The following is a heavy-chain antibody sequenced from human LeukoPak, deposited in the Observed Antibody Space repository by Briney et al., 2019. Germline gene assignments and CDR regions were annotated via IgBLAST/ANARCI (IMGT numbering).Heavy chain of an antibody. CDR3: ATPGRIAVAGQFDY. CDR2: TYYSSST. J-gene: IGHJ4*02. D-gene: IGHD6-19*01. Sequence: PSETLSLTCTVSGASISSSTYYWGWIRQPPGEGLEWIGYTYYSSSTYYNPSLESRVTISVDTSKNQFSLMLNSVTAADTAVYYCATPGRIAVAGQFDYWGQGTLVTVSS. CDR1: GASISSSTYY. V-gene: IGHV4-39*01.